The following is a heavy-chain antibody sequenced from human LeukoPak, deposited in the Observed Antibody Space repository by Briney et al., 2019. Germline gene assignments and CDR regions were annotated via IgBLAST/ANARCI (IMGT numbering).Heavy chain of an antibody. J-gene: IGHJ4*02. Sequence: ASVKVSCKASGYTFTSYGISWVRQAPGQGLEWMGWISAYNGNTNYAQKLQGRVTMTTDTSTSTAHMELRSLRSDDTAVYYCARVLEDYGDYFFDYWGQGTLVTVFS. CDR3: ARVLEDYGDYFFDY. CDR2: ISAYNGNT. D-gene: IGHD4-17*01. V-gene: IGHV1-18*01. CDR1: GYTFTSYG.